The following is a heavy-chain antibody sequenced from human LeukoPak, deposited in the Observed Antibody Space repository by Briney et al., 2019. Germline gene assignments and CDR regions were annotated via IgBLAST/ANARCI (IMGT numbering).Heavy chain of an antibody. CDR2: INPSGGST. CDR3: ARDLTTPFYDFWSGYYHNWFDP. CDR1: GYTFTSYG. V-gene: IGHV1-46*01. D-gene: IGHD3-3*01. Sequence: ASVKVSCKASGYTFTSYGISWVRQTPGQGLEWMGIINPSGGSTSYAQKFQGRVTMTRDTSTSTVYMELSSLRSEDTAVYYCARDLTTPFYDFWSGYYHNWFDPWGQGTLVTVSS. J-gene: IGHJ5*02.